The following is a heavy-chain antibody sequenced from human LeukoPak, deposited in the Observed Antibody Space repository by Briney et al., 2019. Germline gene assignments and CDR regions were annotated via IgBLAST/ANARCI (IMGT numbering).Heavy chain of an antibody. CDR2: INPNSGGT. J-gene: IGHJ3*02. V-gene: IGHV1-2*02. D-gene: IGHD3-3*01. CDR1: GYTFTGYY. CDR3: ARADPDDFWSGYRPNGAFDI. Sequence: RASVKVSCKAPGYTFTGYYMHWVRQAPGQGLEWMGWINPNSGGTNYAQKFQGRVTMTRDTSISTAYMELSRLRSDDTAVYYCARADPDDFWSGYRPNGAFDIWGQGTMVTVSS.